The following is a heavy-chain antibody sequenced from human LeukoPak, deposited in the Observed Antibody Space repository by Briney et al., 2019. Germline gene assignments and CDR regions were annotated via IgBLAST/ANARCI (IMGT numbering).Heavy chain of an antibody. V-gene: IGHV3-30-3*01. Sequence: GGSLRLSCAASGFTFSTYALHWIRQAPGKGLEWVAAVTSDGSKKYYADSVKGRFTISRDNSKNTLYLQMSSPRDDDTAVYFCARTSLHYFGSGSYSLDVFDIWGQGTMVTVSS. CDR2: VTSDGSKK. CDR3: ARTSLHYFGSGSYSLDVFDI. J-gene: IGHJ3*02. CDR1: GFTFSTYA. D-gene: IGHD3-10*01.